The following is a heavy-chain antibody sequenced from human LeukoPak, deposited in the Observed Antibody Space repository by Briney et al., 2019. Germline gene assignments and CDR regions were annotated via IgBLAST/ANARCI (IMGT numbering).Heavy chain of an antibody. Sequence: NPSETLSLTCSVSGGSISRGNCYWNWIRQPVGKGLEWIGRIFSDGHTNYNPSLKSRVTISTDTSKNQFSLTLTSVTAADSAVYYCSKDDLPSHFGVRTSFDPWGQGALVTVSS. D-gene: IGHD2-8*01. J-gene: IGHJ5*02. CDR3: SKDDLPSHFGVRTSFDP. CDR1: GGSISRGNCY. CDR2: IFSDGHT. V-gene: IGHV4-61*02.